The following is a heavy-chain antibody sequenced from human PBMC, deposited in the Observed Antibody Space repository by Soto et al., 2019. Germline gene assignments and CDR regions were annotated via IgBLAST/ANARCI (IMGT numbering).Heavy chain of an antibody. Sequence: QVQLVQSGAEVKKPGSSVKVSCKASGGTFSSYAISWVRQAPGQGLEWMGGIIPIFGTANYAQKFQGRVTITADESTSTAYMELSSLRSEDTAVYYCARGTPGGWYDYVWGSYRSIDCWGQGTLVTVSS. CDR1: GGTFSSYA. CDR3: ARGTPGGWYDYVWGSYRSIDC. V-gene: IGHV1-69*12. D-gene: IGHD3-16*02. J-gene: IGHJ4*02. CDR2: IIPIFGTA.